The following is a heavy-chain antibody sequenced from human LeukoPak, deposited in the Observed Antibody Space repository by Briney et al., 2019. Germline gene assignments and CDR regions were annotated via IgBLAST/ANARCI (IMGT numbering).Heavy chain of an antibody. D-gene: IGHD2-15*01. J-gene: IGHJ4*02. CDR2: IIPLFETA. CDR3: ATDLVGMAVAAPLDF. Sequence: ASVKVSLKATGGTFSSYAITWVRQAPGQGLQWMGGIIPLFETANYAQIFQGRVTITADNSTSTVYMELSSLRSEDTAVYYCATDLVGMAVAAPLDFWGQGTLVTVSS. CDR1: GGTFSSYA. V-gene: IGHV1-69*06.